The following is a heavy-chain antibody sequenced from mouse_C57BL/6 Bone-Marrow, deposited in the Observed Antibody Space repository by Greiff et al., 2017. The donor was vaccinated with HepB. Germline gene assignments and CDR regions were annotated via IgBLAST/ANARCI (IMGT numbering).Heavy chain of an antibody. Sequence: QVQLQQSGAELVRPGTSVKVSCKASGYAFTNYLIEWVKQRPGQGLEWIGVINPGSGGTNYNEKFKGKATLTADKSSSTAYMQLSSLTSEDSAVYFVARCYYGTYDYAMDYWGQGTSVTVSS. CDR3: ARCYYGTYDYAMDY. V-gene: IGHV1-54*01. CDR1: GYAFTNYL. J-gene: IGHJ4*01. D-gene: IGHD2-1*01. CDR2: INPGSGGT.